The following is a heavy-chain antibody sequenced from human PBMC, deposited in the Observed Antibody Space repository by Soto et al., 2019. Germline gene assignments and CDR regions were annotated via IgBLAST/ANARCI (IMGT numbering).Heavy chain of an antibody. D-gene: IGHD7-27*01. Sequence: SETLSLTCTVSGASVSSASFYWSWVRQPPGKGLEWIGYFFYSGSTDYNPSLKSRVTISVDTSKNQFSLKVSSVTAADTAVYYCAREYWGLHYFDYWGPGTLVTVSS. CDR2: FFYSGST. CDR1: GASVSSASFY. J-gene: IGHJ4*02. CDR3: AREYWGLHYFDY. V-gene: IGHV4-61*01.